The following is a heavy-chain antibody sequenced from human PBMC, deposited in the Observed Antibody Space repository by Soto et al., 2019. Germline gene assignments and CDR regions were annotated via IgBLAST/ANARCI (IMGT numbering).Heavy chain of an antibody. V-gene: IGHV4-30-2*01. J-gene: IGHJ4*02. D-gene: IGHD3-10*01. Sequence: QLQLQESGSGLVKPSQTLSLTCAVSGGSISSGGYSWSWIRQPPGKGLEWIGYIYHSGNTYYNPSLTSRVAISGDRAKNQCSLMLGSVTAAATAVYYCARGRLATGYYYGSGSHSDYWGQGTLVTVSS. CDR1: GGSISSGGYS. CDR2: IYHSGNT. CDR3: ARGRLATGYYYGSGSHSDY.